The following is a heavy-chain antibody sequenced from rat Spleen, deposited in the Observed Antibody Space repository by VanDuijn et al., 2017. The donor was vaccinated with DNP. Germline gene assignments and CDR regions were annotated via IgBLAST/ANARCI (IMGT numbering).Heavy chain of an antibody. J-gene: IGHJ4*01. CDR2: IKAKSNNYAT. Sequence: EVQVLESGGGLVQPGNSLKLSCATSGFTFSTAWMYWYRQFPEKRLEWVARIKAKSNNYATDYTESVKGRFTISRDDSKSSIYLQMNNLKEEDTAIYYCQVVVITSYAMDAWGQGTSVTVSS. CDR3: QVVVITSYAMDA. CDR1: GFTFSTAW. D-gene: IGHD1-12*02. V-gene: IGHV6-6*01.